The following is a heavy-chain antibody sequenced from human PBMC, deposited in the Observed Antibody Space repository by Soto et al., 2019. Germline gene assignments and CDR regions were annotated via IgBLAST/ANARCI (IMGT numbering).Heavy chain of an antibody. Sequence: SGPTLVNPPQTLTLTCTFSGFSLSTNGVGVGWIRQPPGKALEWRALIYWDDDKRYRPSLKSRLTLAKDTSKNKVVLTMTNMDPVDKATYYCAHRHKSEYLVFDHWGQGTLVTVSA. V-gene: IGHV2-5*02. CDR1: GFSLSTNGVG. J-gene: IGHJ4*02. CDR2: IYWDDDK. CDR3: AHRHKSEYLVFDH. D-gene: IGHD2-2*02.